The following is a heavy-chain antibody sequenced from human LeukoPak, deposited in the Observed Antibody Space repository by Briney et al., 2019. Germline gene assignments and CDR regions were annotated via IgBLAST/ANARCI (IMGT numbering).Heavy chain of an antibody. Sequence: GGSLRLSCAASGFNFDNFWMSWVRQAPGKGLEWVANINQDSSEKYYVDSVEGRFTISRDNAKNSLYLQLNTLRPEDTAVYYCVQGWRDNWGQGTLVTVSS. CDR1: GFNFDNFW. CDR2: INQDSSEK. V-gene: IGHV3-7*01. CDR3: VQGWRDN. D-gene: IGHD2-15*01. J-gene: IGHJ4*02.